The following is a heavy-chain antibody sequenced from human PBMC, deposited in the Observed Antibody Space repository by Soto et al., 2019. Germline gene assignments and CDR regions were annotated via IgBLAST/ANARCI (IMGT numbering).Heavy chain of an antibody. D-gene: IGHD3-9*01. CDR3: ARQLSDFDWLLGLGATDY. CDR1: GFTFSSYS. J-gene: IGHJ4*02. V-gene: IGHV3-21*01. CDR2: ISSSSSYI. Sequence: GGSPRLSCAASGFTFSSYSMNWVRQAPGKGLEWVSSISSSSSYIYYADSVKGRFTISRDNAKNSLYLQMNSLRAEDTAVYYCARQLSDFDWLLGLGATDYWGQGTLVTVSS.